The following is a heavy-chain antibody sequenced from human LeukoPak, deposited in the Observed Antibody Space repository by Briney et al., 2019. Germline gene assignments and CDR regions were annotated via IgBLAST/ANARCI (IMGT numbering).Heavy chain of an antibody. D-gene: IGHD5-12*01. CDR3: ARDGYSGNDGL. J-gene: IGHJ4*02. V-gene: IGHV4-39*07. CDR1: GGSISSSSYY. Sequence: SETLSLTCTVSGGSISSSSYYWGWIRQPPGNGLEWIGSIYYSGSTYYNPSLKSRVTISVDTSKNQFSLKLSSVTAADTAVYYCARDGYSGNDGLWGQGTLVTVSS. CDR2: IYYSGST.